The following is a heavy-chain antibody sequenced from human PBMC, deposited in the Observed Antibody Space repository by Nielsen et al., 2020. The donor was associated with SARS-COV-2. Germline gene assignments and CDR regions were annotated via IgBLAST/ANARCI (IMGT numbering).Heavy chain of an antibody. CDR1: GFTFSSYS. Sequence: GESLKISCAASGFTFSSYSMNWVRQAPGKGLEWVSSIGSSSSYIYYADSVKGRFTISRDNAKNSLYLQMNSLRAEDTAVYYCAREGVAGGYYFDYWGQGTLVTVSS. CDR3: AREGVAGGYYFDY. CDR2: IGSSSSYI. J-gene: IGHJ4*02. V-gene: IGHV3-21*01. D-gene: IGHD6-19*01.